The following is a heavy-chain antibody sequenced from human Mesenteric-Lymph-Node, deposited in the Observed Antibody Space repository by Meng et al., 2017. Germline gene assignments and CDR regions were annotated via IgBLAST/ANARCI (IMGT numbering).Heavy chain of an antibody. CDR2: IYYSGST. CDR1: GGSISSGDSY. Sequence: QGQLQESGPGLVKPSQSLSLTCSVPGGSISSGDSYWSWIRQPPGKGLEWIGYIYYSGSTYYNPSLRSRITISVDTSKNQFSLRLRSVTATDTAAYYCARQSGYFDYWGQGTLVTVSS. D-gene: IGHD3-10*01. V-gene: IGHV4-30-4*01. CDR3: ARQSGYFDY. J-gene: IGHJ4*02.